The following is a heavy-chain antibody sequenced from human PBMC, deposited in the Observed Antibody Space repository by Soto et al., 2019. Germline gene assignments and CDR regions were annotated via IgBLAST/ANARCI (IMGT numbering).Heavy chain of an antibody. CDR3: ALEPEYCSGGSCYSVRWFDP. CDR2: IYWDDDK. D-gene: IGHD2-15*01. V-gene: IGHV2-5*02. CDR1: GFSLSTSGVG. Sequence: QITLKESGPTLVKPTQTLTLTCTFSGFSLSTSGVGVGWIRQPPGKALEWLALIYWDDDKRYSPSLKSRLTITKDTSKNQVVLTMTNMDPVDTATYYCALEPEYCSGGSCYSVRWFDPWGQGTLVTVSS. J-gene: IGHJ5*02.